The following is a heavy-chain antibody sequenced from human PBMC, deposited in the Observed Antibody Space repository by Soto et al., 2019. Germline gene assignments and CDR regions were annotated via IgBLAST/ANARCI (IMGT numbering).Heavy chain of an antibody. CDR2: ISHTDRSI. Sequence: GGSLRLSCIASGFTFSYFEMNWARQATGKGLERVAFISHTDRSIHYPDYVRRRFTTSRDKAKSSLYLHMTSLRAEDTGVYYCARDTGRASADHWSPGTLVTVS. D-gene: IGHD1-26*01. J-gene: IGHJ4*02. CDR3: ARDTGRASADH. V-gene: IGHV3-48*03. CDR1: GFTFSYFE.